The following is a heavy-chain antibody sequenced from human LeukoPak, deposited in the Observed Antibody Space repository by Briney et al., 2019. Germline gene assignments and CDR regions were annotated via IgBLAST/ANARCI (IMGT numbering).Heavy chain of an antibody. CDR1: GGSFSSGDYS. V-gene: IGHV4-61*02. CDR2: LFSSGTT. CDR3: ARGGSDYSPFDY. Sequence: SQTLSLTCTVSGGSFSSGDYSWNWIRQPAGQGLEWIGRLFSSGTTNYNPSLKSRVTISGDTSNNQFSLKLTSVAAADTAVYYCARGGSDYSPFDYWGQGTLVTVSS. J-gene: IGHJ4*02. D-gene: IGHD3-10*01.